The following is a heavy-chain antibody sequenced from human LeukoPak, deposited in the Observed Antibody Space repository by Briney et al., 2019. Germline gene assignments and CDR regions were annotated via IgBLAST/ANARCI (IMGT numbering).Heavy chain of an antibody. V-gene: IGHV3-30-3*01. D-gene: IGHD6-25*01. Sequence: GGSLRLSCAASGFDFINFHIHWVRQAPGKGLEWLAFVSKDGNNIYYADSVKGRFTISRDNAKNTLYLQMNSLRDEDTAVYYCASDVGYKFDYWGQGTLVTVSS. CDR3: ASDVGYKFDY. CDR1: GFDFINFH. J-gene: IGHJ4*02. CDR2: VSKDGNNI.